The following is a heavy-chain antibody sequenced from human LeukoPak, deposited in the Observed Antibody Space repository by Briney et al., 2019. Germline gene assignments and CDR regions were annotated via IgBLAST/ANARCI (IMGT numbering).Heavy chain of an antibody. D-gene: IGHD3-16*01. J-gene: IGHJ4*02. CDR2: INTYNGET. V-gene: IGHV1-18*01. Sequence: GASVKVSCKASGYTFTSYGISWVRQAPGQGLEWMGWINTYNGETNYIQKFQGRVTVTTDTSTTTAYMELRSLRSDDTAVYYCARRGLDYWGQGTLVTVSS. CDR1: GYTFTSYG. CDR3: ARRGLDY.